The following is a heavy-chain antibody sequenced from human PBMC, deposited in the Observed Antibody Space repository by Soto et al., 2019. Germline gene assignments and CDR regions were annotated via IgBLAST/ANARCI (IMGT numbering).Heavy chain of an antibody. CDR3: ARHSYSSSSPGFDY. D-gene: IGHD6-6*01. CDR1: GGSISSYY. J-gene: IGHJ4*02. CDR2: IYYSGST. Sequence: NPSETLSLTCTVSGGSISSYYWSWIRQPPGKGLEWIGYIYYSGSTNYNPSLKSRVTISVDTSKNQFSLKLSSVTAADTAVYYCARHSYSSSSPGFDYWGQGTLVTVSS. V-gene: IGHV4-59*08.